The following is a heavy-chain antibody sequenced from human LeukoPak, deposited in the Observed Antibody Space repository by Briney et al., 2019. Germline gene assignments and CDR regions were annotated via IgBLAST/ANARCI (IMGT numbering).Heavy chain of an antibody. CDR1: GGSLSGHY. V-gene: IGHV4-4*07. CDR3: ARTPIAAAAYFDY. Sequence: SETLSLTCDVSGGSLSGHYWSWIRQPAGKGLEWIGRIYTSGSTNYNPSLKSRVTMSVDTSKNQFSLKLSSVTAADTAVYYCARTPIAAAAYFDYWGQGTLVTVSS. CDR2: IYTSGST. J-gene: IGHJ4*02. D-gene: IGHD6-13*01.